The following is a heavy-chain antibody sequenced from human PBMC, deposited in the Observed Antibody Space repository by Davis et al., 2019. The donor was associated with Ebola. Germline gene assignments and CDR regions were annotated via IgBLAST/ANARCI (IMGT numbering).Heavy chain of an antibody. D-gene: IGHD6-19*01. CDR1: GFTFSSYA. Sequence: GGSLRLSCAASGFTFSSYAMTWVRQAPGQGLEWVSSISGNGGSTYYADSVKGRFTISRDNSKNTLYLQMNSLRPEDTAVYYCAKPPDSNGWYAGFDCWGQGTLVTVSS. J-gene: IGHJ4*02. CDR3: AKPPDSNGWYAGFDC. V-gene: IGHV3-23*01. CDR2: ISGNGGST.